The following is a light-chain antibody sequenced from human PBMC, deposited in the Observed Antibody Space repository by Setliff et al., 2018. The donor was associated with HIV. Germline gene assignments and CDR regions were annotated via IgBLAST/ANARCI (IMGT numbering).Light chain of an antibody. Sequence: QSALTQPASVSGSPGQPITISCTGTTSDIGAYNLVSWYQQYPGKAPKLLIYDVTKRPSGVSDRFSASKSANTASLTISGLHTEDEADYFCSSYTTTSAYVFGAGTKVT. CDR3: SSYTTTSAYV. CDR1: TSDIGAYNL. V-gene: IGLV2-14*03. CDR2: DVT. J-gene: IGLJ1*01.